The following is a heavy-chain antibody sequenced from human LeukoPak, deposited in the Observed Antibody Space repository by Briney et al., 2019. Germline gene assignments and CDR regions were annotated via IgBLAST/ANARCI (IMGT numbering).Heavy chain of an antibody. CDR2: IYPSGNT. J-gene: IGHJ4*02. D-gene: IGHD6-13*01. Sequence: PSETLSLTCTVSGGSISSITYFWSWVRQPAGKALEWIGRIYPSGNTIYNPSLNSRLTISLDASKNQFSLRLTSVTAADTAVYYCARGAATGTFRCDSWGQGTLVTVSS. CDR1: GGSISSITYF. CDR3: ARGAATGTFRCDS. V-gene: IGHV4-61*02.